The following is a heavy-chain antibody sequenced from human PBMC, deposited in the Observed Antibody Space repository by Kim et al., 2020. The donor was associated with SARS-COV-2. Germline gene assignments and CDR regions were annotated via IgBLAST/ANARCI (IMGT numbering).Heavy chain of an antibody. D-gene: IGHD1-26*01. CDR1: GFSLSGST. CDR2: IRDKANNYAT. V-gene: IGHV3-73*01. J-gene: IGHJ1*01. Sequence: GGSLRLSCAASGFSLSGSTLHWVRQTSGKGLEWIGRIRDKANNYATTYAESLKGRFTMSRDDSRNTANLQMNSLKTEDTAVYYCIRREYSGTYYADWGQG. CDR3: IRREYSGTYYAD.